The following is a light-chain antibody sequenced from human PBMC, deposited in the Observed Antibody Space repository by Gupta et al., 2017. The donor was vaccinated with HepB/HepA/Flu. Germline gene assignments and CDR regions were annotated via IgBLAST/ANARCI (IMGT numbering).Light chain of an antibody. CDR2: GAS. CDR1: QSVSSN. J-gene: IGKJ1*01. Sequence: EIVMTQSPATLSVSPGERATLSCWASQSVSSNLAWYQQKPGQAPRLLIYGASTRATGFPARISGSGSGTEFTLTISSLQSEDFAVYYCQQENNCPWTFGQGTKVEIK. V-gene: IGKV3-15*01. CDR3: QQENNCPWT.